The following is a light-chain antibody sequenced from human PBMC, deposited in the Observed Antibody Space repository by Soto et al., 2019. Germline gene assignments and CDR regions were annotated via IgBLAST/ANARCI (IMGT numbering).Light chain of an antibody. V-gene: IGLV2-8*01. Sequence: QSALTQPPSASGSPGQSVTISCTGTSSDVGAYSHVCWYQQHPGKVPKLIIYEVSERPSGVPDRFSGSKSGNTASLTVSGHQAEDEADYYCSSFAGNYWVFGGGTKVTVL. CDR3: SSFAGNYWV. J-gene: IGLJ3*02. CDR2: EVS. CDR1: SSDVGAYSH.